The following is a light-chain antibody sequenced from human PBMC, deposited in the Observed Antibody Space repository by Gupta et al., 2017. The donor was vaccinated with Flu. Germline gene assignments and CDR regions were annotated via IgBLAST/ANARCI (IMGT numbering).Light chain of an antibody. CDR3: SSYTSSSTVV. CDR1: SSDVGRYNY. Sequence: TSSDVGRYNYVSWYQQHPGKATKLMIFDVSNRPSGVSNRFSGSKSGNTASLAISGLLAEDDADYYCSSYTSSSTVVFGGGTKLTVL. CDR2: DVS. V-gene: IGLV2-14*04. J-gene: IGLJ2*01.